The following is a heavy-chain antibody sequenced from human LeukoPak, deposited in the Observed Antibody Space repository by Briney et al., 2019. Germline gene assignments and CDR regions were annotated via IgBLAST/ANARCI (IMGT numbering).Heavy chain of an antibody. CDR1: GFTFSSYA. CDR2: ISYDGSNK. V-gene: IGHV3-30-3*01. D-gene: IGHD5-18*01. Sequence: QSGGSLRLSCAASGFTFSSYAMHWVRQAPGKGLEWVAVISYDGSNKYYADSVKGRFTISRDNSKNILYLQMNSLRAEDTAVYFCARRNTEMEYGMDVWGQGTTVAVSS. CDR3: ARRNTEMEYGMDV. J-gene: IGHJ6*02.